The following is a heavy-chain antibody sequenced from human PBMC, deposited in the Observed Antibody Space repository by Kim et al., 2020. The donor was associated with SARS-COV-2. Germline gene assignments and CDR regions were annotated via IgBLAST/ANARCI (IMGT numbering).Heavy chain of an antibody. CDR1: GGSFSGYY. CDR3: ARRSQLLSRYFDL. J-gene: IGHJ2*01. D-gene: IGHD2-2*01. V-gene: IGHV4-34*01. Sequence: SETLSLTCAVYGGSFSGYYWSWIRQPPGKGLEWIGEINHSGSTNYNPSLKSRVTISVDTSKNQFSLKLSSVTAADTAVYYCARRSQLLSRYFDLWGRGTLVTVSS. CDR2: INHSGST.